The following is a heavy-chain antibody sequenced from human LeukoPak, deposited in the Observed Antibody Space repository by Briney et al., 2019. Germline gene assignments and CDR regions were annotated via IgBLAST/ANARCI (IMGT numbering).Heavy chain of an antibody. CDR1: GYTFTGYH. J-gene: IGHJ4*02. CDR2: INPYSGDT. Sequence: ASVKVSCKASGYTFTGYHIHWVRQAPGQGLEWMGRINPYSGDTNFAQKFQGRVTMTRDTSITTAYMDLSSLTPDDTAVYFCSRDQGSLTRSWYTGYWGQGTQVTVSS. D-gene: IGHD6-13*01. CDR3: SRDQGSLTRSWYTGY. V-gene: IGHV1-2*06.